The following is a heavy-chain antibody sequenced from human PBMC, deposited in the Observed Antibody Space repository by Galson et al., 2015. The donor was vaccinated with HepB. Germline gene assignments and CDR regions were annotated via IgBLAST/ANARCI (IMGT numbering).Heavy chain of an antibody. J-gene: IGHJ5*02. CDR3: ARSSGASPDL. CDR2: IIPMFGVA. Sequence: SVKVSCKASGGTFRSYSISWVRQAPGQGLEWMGRIIPMFGVANYAQNLQGRVTITAGKFSSTAYMELNSLRSEVTAVYYCARSSGASPDLWGQGTLVTVSS. CDR1: GGTFRSYS. D-gene: IGHD6-19*01. V-gene: IGHV1-69*02.